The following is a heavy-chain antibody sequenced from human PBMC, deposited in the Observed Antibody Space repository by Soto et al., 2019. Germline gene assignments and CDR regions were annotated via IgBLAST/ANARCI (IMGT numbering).Heavy chain of an antibody. Sequence: LKVSCKASRYTFTSYDINWVRQATGQGLEWMGWMNPNSGNTGYAQKFQGRVTMTRNTSISTAYMELSSLRSEDTAVYYCARSYGDYSFYYYMDVWGKGTTVTV. J-gene: IGHJ6*03. CDR3: ARSYGDYSFYYYMDV. V-gene: IGHV1-8*01. CDR2: MNPNSGNT. D-gene: IGHD4-17*01. CDR1: RYTFTSYD.